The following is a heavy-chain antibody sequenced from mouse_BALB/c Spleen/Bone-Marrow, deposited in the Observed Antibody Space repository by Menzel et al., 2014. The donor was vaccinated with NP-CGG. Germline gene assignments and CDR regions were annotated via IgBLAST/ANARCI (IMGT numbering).Heavy chain of an antibody. CDR1: GYTFTSYY. CDR2: IYLGDGST. Sequence: QVQLKESGPELVKPGASVKISCKASGYTFTSYYIHWVKQRPGQGLEWIGWIYLGDGSTKYNEKFKGKTTLTADKSSSTVYMLLSSLTSEDSAIYCCARDDYGYWVQGTLVTVSA. D-gene: IGHD2-4*01. J-gene: IGHJ3*01. V-gene: IGHV1S56*01. CDR3: ARDDYGY.